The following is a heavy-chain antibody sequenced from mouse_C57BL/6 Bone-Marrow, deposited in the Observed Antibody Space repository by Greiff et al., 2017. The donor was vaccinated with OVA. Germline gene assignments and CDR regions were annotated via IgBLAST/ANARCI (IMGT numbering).Heavy chain of an antibody. Sequence: VQLVESGPGLVQPSPSLSITCTVSGFSLTSYGVHWVRQSPGKGLEWLGVIWRGGSTDYNAAFMSRLSITKDNSKSQVFFKMNSLQADDTAIYYCAKKGYYGSDWFAYWGQGTLVTVSA. CDR3: AKKGYYGSDWFAY. V-gene: IGHV2-5*01. CDR2: IWRGGST. CDR1: GFSLTSYG. D-gene: IGHD1-1*01. J-gene: IGHJ3*01.